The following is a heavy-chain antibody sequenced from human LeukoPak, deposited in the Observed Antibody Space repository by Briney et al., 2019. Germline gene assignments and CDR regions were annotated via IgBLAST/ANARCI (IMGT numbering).Heavy chain of an antibody. V-gene: IGHV3-74*01. J-gene: IGHJ4*02. CDR2: INTDGSVT. CDR1: GFTFSKYW. D-gene: IGHD6-19*01. Sequence: GGSLRLSCAASGFTFSKYWMLWVRHATGKGLESVSRINTDGSVTTYADSVKGRFTVSRDNADNTMFLQMNTVIDEDTAVYYCATKQWLAPPPDSWGQGTPVTVSS. CDR3: ATKQWLAPPPDS.